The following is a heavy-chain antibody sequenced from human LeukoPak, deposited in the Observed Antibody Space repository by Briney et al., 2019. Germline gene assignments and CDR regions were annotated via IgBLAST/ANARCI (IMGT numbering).Heavy chain of an antibody. D-gene: IGHD2-2*01. CDR1: GLPFSIYR. J-gene: IGHJ4*02. Sequence: TGGPLRLPLVASGLPFSIYRMNYLRPAPGKGLQWVSSISGSGSFIYYVDSVKGRLTISRDNATNSLYLQMNSLRAEDTAVYYCAKVGGPVCSGTRCYSVYWGQGTLATVSS. CDR2: ISGSGSFI. CDR3: AKVGGPVCSGTRCYSVY. V-gene: IGHV3-21*04.